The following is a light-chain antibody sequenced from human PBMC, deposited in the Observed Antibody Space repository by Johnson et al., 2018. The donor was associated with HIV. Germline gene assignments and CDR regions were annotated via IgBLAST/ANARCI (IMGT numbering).Light chain of an antibody. CDR2: DNS. CDR3: GTWDSSLSGYV. CDR1: RSNIGDNF. V-gene: IGLV1-51*01. Sequence: QPVLTQPPSVSAAPGQKVTISCSGTRSNIGDNFVSWYQHLPGTAPKLLVYDNSKRPSGIPDRFSATKSGTSATLGITGLQTGDEADYYCGTWDSSLSGYVLGTGTKVPVV. J-gene: IGLJ1*01.